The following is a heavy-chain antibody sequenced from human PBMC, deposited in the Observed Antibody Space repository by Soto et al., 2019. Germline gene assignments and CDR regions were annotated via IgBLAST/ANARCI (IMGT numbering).Heavy chain of an antibody. Sequence: QVQLQESGPGLVKPSETLSLTCTVSGGSISSYYWSWIRQPPGKGLEWIGYIYYSGSTNYNPSLKSRVTISVDTSKNQFSLKLSSVTAADTAVYYCARAPCSSTSCYGWLVWFDPWGQGTLVTVSS. CDR3: ARAPCSSTSCYGWLVWFDP. D-gene: IGHD2-2*01. CDR1: GGSISSYY. J-gene: IGHJ5*02. V-gene: IGHV4-59*01. CDR2: IYYSGST.